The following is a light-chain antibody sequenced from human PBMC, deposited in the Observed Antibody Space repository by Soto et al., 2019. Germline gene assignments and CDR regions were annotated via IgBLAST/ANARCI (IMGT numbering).Light chain of an antibody. CDR2: AAS. CDR1: QGIRHY. V-gene: IGKV1-6*01. Sequence: AIQMTQSPSSLSASVGDRVTITCRASQGIRHYLGWYQQKPGTAPKLLIYAASSLQSGVPSRFRGSGSGTDFTLTISSLQPEDFATYYCLQDYNYPLTFGGGTKVEIK. CDR3: LQDYNYPLT. J-gene: IGKJ4*01.